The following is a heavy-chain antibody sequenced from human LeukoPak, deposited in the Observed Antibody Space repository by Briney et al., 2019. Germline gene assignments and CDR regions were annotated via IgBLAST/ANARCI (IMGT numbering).Heavy chain of an antibody. D-gene: IGHD6-6*01. Sequence: GGSLRLSCAASGFTFSSYWMHWVRQAPGKGLVWVSRINSDGSSTSYADSVKGRFTISRDNAKNSLYLQMNSLRAEDTALYYCARYSSSSPRWGNFDYWGQGTLVTVSS. J-gene: IGHJ4*02. CDR1: GFTFSSYW. CDR3: ARYSSSSPRWGNFDY. V-gene: IGHV3-74*01. CDR2: INSDGSST.